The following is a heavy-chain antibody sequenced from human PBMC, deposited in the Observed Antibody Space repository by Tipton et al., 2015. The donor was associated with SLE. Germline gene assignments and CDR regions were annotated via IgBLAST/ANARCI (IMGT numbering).Heavy chain of an antibody. Sequence: SLKLSCAASGFTFSSYGMHWVRQAPGKGLEWVAVISYDGSNKYYADSVKGRFTISRDNSKNTLYLQMNSLRAEDTAVYYCAKVTNYWGQGTLVTVSS. CDR2: ISYDGSNK. V-gene: IGHV3-30*18. CDR3: AKVTNY. D-gene: IGHD3-3*01. CDR1: GFTFSSYG. J-gene: IGHJ4*02.